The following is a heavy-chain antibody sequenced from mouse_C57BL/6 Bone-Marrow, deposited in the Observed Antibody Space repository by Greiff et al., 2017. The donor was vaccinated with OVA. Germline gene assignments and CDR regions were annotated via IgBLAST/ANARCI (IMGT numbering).Heavy chain of an antibody. V-gene: IGHV5-6*01. CDR3: ARHVPITTGRGYAY. CDR2: ISSGGSYT. J-gene: IGHJ3*01. CDR1: GFTFSSYG. D-gene: IGHD1-2*01. Sequence: EVMLVESGGDLVKPGGSLKLSCAASGFTFSSYGMSWVRQTPDKRLEWVATISSGGSYTYYPDSVKGRFTISRDNAKNTLYLQMSSLKSEDTAMYYGARHVPITTGRGYAYWGQGTLVTVSA.